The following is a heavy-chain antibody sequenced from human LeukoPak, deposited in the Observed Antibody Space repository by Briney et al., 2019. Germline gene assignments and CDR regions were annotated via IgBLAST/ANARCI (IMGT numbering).Heavy chain of an antibody. CDR3: AKIGSSTWSFDY. J-gene: IGHJ4*02. CDR1: GVSFISSNYY. CDR2: IYYSGSV. D-gene: IGHD2-2*01. Sequence: SETLSLTCTVSGVSFISSNYYWGWIRQPPGKGLEWIGSIYYSGSVYYNSSLKSRVTISVDTSKNQFSLKVKSMMAADTAVYYCAKIGSSTWSFDYWGQGTLITVSS. V-gene: IGHV4-39*07.